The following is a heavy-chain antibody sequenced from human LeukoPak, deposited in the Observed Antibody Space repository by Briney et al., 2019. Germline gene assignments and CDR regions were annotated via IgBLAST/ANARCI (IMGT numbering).Heavy chain of an antibody. CDR3: VRDQTAHGDASCYCAFDI. D-gene: IGHD2-21*02. CDR1: GFTFSSYS. J-gene: IGHJ3*02. V-gene: IGHV3-48*01. Sequence: RGSLRLSCAASGFTFSSYSMNWVRQAPGKGMEWGSFIGSSGGSTHYADSVKGRFTTSRDTAQNSLYLQMNSLRAEDTAVYYCVRDQTAHGDASCYCAFDIWGQGTIVTAYS. CDR2: IGSSGGST.